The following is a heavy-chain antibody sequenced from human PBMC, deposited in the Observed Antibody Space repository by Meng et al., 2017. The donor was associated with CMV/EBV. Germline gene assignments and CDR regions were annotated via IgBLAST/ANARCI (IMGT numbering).Heavy chain of an antibody. J-gene: IGHJ6*02. CDR3: ASSLHSGGSGWYGDYYYYYGMDV. D-gene: IGHD6-19*01. Sequence: GGSLRISCAASGFTFSSYSMNWVRQAPGKGLEWVSSISSSSSYIYYADSVKGRFTISRDNAKNSLYLQMNSLRAEDTAVYYCASSLHSGGSGWYGDYYYYYGMDVWGQGTTVTVSS. V-gene: IGHV3-21*01. CDR2: ISSSSSYI. CDR1: GFTFSSYS.